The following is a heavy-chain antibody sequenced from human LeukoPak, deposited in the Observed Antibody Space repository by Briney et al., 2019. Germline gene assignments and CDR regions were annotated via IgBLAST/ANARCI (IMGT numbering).Heavy chain of an antibody. D-gene: IGHD5-12*01. CDR1: GYTFTSYY. CDR3: ARFGSGYDLGY. V-gene: IGHV1-46*01. J-gene: IGHJ4*02. CDR2: INPSGGST. Sequence: GASVKVSCKASGYTFTSYYMHWVRQAPGQGLEWMGIINPSGGSTSYAQKFQGGVTMTRDTSTSTVYMELSSLRSEDTAVYYCARFGSGYDLGYWGQGTLVTVSS.